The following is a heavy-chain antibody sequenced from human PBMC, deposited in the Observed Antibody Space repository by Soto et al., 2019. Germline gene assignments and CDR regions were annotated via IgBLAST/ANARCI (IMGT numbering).Heavy chain of an antibody. Sequence: SETLSLTRTVSCGSIISYYWIWIRQPPGKGLEWIGYIYYSGSTNYNPSLKSRVTISVDTSKNQFSLKLSSVTAADTAVYYCARALYDSSGYCDYWGQGTLVTVSS. CDR3: ARALYDSSGYCDY. V-gene: IGHV4-59*01. J-gene: IGHJ4*02. CDR1: CGSIISYY. CDR2: IYYSGST. D-gene: IGHD3-22*01.